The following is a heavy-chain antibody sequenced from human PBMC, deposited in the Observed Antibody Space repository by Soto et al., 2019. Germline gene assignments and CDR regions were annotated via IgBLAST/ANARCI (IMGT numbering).Heavy chain of an antibody. CDR2: INHSGST. D-gene: IGHD1-26*01. V-gene: IGHV4-34*01. CDR3: ARSRLELLTCSHDY. CDR1: GGSFSGYY. J-gene: IGHJ4*02. Sequence: SETLSLTCAVYGGSFSGYYWSWIRQPPGKGLEWIGEINHSGSTNYNPSLKSRVTISVDTSKNQFSLKLSSVTAADTAVYYCARSRLELLTCSHDYWGQGNLVTV.